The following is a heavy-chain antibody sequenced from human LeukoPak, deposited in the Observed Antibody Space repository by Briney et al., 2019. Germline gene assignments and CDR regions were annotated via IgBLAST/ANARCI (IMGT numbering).Heavy chain of an antibody. CDR3: ARGGHDYGSFFRYYYYYMDV. D-gene: IGHD4-17*01. Sequence: GASVKVSCKASGYTFTSYDINWVRQATGQGLEWMGWMNPNSGNTGYAQKFQGRVTITRNTSISTAYMELSSLRSEDTAVYYCARGGHDYGSFFRYYYYYMDVWGKGTTVTISS. J-gene: IGHJ6*03. CDR1: GYTFTSYD. CDR2: MNPNSGNT. V-gene: IGHV1-8*03.